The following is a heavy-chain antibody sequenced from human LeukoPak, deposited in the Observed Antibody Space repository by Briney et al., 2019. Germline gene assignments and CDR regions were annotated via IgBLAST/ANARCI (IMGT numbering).Heavy chain of an antibody. Sequence: GGSLRLSCAASGFTFSSYSMNWVRQAPGKGLEWVSSISSSSSYIYYADSVKGRFAISRDNAKNSLYLQMNSLRAEDTAVYYCARAYNSSSGGWFDPWGQGTLVTVSS. D-gene: IGHD6-6*01. J-gene: IGHJ5*02. V-gene: IGHV3-21*01. CDR1: GFTFSSYS. CDR3: ARAYNSSSGGWFDP. CDR2: ISSSSSYI.